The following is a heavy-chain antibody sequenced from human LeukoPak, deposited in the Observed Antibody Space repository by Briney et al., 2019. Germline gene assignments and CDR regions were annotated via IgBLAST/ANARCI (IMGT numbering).Heavy chain of an antibody. CDR3: ARHNYDSSGYYDAFDI. Sequence: SETLSLTCTVSGGSISSYHWSWIRQPPGKGLEWIGYIYYSGSTNYNPSLKSRVTISVDTSKNQFSLKLSSVTAADTAVYYCARHNYDSSGYYDAFDIWGQGTMVTVSS. J-gene: IGHJ3*02. V-gene: IGHV4-59*08. D-gene: IGHD3-22*01. CDR2: IYYSGST. CDR1: GGSISSYH.